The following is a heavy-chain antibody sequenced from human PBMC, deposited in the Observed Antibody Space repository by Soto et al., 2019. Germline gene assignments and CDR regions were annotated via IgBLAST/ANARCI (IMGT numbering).Heavy chain of an antibody. CDR1: GFTFSSYA. V-gene: IGHV3-23*01. CDR2: ISGSGGST. J-gene: IGHJ4*02. Sequence: EVQLLESGGGLVQPGGSLRLSCAASGFTFSSYAMSWVRQAPGKGLEWVSAISGSGGSTYYADSVKGRFTISRDNSKNALYLRMNSLRAEDTAVYYCAKGKVAAAGTAYDYWGQGTLVTVSS. CDR3: AKGKVAAAGTAYDY. D-gene: IGHD6-13*01.